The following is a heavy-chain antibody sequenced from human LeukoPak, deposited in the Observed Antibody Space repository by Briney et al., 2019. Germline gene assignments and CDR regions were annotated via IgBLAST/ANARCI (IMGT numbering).Heavy chain of an antibody. Sequence: GGSLSLSCAASGFTFSSYAMSWVRQAPGKGLEWVSAISGSGGSTYYADSVKGRFTISRDNSKNTLYLQMNSLRAEDTAVYYCAKDQAAAGQLFDYWGQGTLVTVSS. J-gene: IGHJ4*02. D-gene: IGHD6-13*01. CDR1: GFTFSSYA. CDR3: AKDQAAAGQLFDY. V-gene: IGHV3-23*01. CDR2: ISGSGGST.